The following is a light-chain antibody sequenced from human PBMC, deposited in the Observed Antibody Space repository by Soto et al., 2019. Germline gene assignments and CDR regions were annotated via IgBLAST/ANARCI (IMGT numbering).Light chain of an antibody. CDR2: DAS. J-gene: IGKJ4*01. CDR1: QSVSSNY. V-gene: IGKV3-20*01. Sequence: EIVLTQSPGTLSLSPGERATFSCRASQSVSSNYLAWYQQKPGQAPRLLIYDASSRATGIPDRFSGGGSGTDFTLTISRLEPEDFAVYYCQQFSSYPLNFGGGTKVDIK. CDR3: QQFSSYPLN.